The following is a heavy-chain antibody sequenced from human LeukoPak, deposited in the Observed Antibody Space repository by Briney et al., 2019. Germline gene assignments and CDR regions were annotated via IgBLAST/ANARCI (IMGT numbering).Heavy chain of an antibody. J-gene: IGHJ4*02. CDR1: GGSISSGDYY. V-gene: IGHV4-30-4*01. CDR2: IYYSGST. CDR3: ARDGYSYGGGVFDY. Sequence: SETLSLTCTVSGGSISSGDYYWSWIRQPPGKGLEWIGYIYYSGSTYYNPSLKSRVTISVDTSKNQFSLKLSSVTAADTAVYYCARDGYSYGGGVFDYWGQGTLVTVSS. D-gene: IGHD5-18*01.